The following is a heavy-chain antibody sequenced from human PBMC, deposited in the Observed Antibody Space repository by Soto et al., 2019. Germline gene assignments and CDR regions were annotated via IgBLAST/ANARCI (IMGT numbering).Heavy chain of an antibody. J-gene: IGHJ4*02. Sequence: GGSLRLSCAASGFTFSTYAMTWVRQAPGRGLEWVSTILHDETPFYTDSVKGRFTISRDNVRGTLYLQMNGLRVEDAALYFCAKDLFPTSGQRFFFESWGQGSLVTVSS. CDR1: GFTFSTYA. CDR2: ILHDETP. V-gene: IGHV3-23*01. CDR3: AKDLFPTSGQRFFFES. D-gene: IGHD2-21*01.